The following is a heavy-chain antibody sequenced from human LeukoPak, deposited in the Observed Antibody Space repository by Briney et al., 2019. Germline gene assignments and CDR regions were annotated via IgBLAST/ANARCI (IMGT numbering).Heavy chain of an antibody. CDR1: GGSISSYY. Sequence: SETLSLTCTVSGGSISSYYWSWIRQPAGKGLEWIGRIYTSGSPNYNPSLKSRVTMSVDTSKNQFSLKLSSVTAADTAVYYCARVLRVYANYYYYYMDVWGKGTTVTVSS. D-gene: IGHD2-8*01. CDR3: ARVLRVYANYYYYYMDV. V-gene: IGHV4-4*07. J-gene: IGHJ6*03. CDR2: IYTSGSP.